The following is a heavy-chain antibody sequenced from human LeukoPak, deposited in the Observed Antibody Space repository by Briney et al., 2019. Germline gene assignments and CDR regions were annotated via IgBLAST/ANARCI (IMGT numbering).Heavy chain of an antibody. CDR2: IYHSGST. Sequence: SGTLSLTCAVSGGSISSSNWWSWVRQPPGKGLEWIGEIYHSGSTNYNPSLKSRVTISVDKSKNQFSLKLSSVTAADTAVYYCARAPGVFHYYDSSGLDYWGQGTLVTVSS. CDR1: GGSISSSNW. V-gene: IGHV4-4*02. J-gene: IGHJ4*02. CDR3: ARAPGVFHYYDSSGLDY. D-gene: IGHD3-22*01.